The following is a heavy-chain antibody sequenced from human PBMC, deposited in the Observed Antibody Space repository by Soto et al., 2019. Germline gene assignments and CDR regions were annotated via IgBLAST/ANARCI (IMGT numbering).Heavy chain of an antibody. CDR1: GYTFTSYG. CDR3: ASDNGYGDYRDVSDY. CDR2: ISAYNGNT. J-gene: IGHJ4*02. V-gene: IGHV1-18*01. Sequence: QVQLVQSGAEVKKPGASVKVSCKASGYTFTSYGISWVRQAPGQGLEWMGWISAYNGNTNYAQKLQGRVTMTTDTSTSTTYIKLRSLRSDDTAVYYCASDNGYGDYRDVSDYCGQGTLVTVSS. D-gene: IGHD4-17*01.